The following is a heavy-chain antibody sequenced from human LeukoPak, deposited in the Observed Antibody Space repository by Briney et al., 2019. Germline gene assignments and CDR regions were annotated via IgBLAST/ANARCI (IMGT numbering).Heavy chain of an antibody. Sequence: ASVKVSCKASGYTFTNYAMNWERQAPGQGLEWIGWISAYNGNTELAQKFQGRVTLATDASTSTAYVELRSLTSDDTAVYFCARGGSRSRRGDDAFDIWGQGTMVTVSS. D-gene: IGHD3-10*01. J-gene: IGHJ3*02. CDR3: ARGGSRSRRGDDAFDI. V-gene: IGHV1-18*01. CDR2: ISAYNGNT. CDR1: GYTFTNYA.